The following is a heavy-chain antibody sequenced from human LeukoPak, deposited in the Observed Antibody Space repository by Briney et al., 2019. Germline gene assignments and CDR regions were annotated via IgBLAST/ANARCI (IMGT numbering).Heavy chain of an antibody. CDR3: ARDLGQYYDTSDNWFDP. Sequence: GGSLRLSCAACGFTFSNYWMHWVRQPPGKGLVWVSRINSDGINTSYADSVKGRFTIPRDNAKNTLNLQMNSLRAEDTAVYYCARDLGQYYDTSDNWFDPWGRGTLVTVSS. D-gene: IGHD3-22*01. CDR2: INSDGINT. V-gene: IGHV3-74*01. CDR1: GFTFSNYW. J-gene: IGHJ5*02.